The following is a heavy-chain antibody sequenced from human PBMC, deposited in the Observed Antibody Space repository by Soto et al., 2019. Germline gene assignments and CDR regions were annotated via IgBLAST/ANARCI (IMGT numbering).Heavy chain of an antibody. D-gene: IGHD3-16*02. Sequence: PGGTLRLSCAASGLTFSNYWMRWLRQAPEKGLEWVANIKQDGSEKYYVDSVKGRFTISRDNAKNSLYLQMNSLRAEDTAVYYCAGGLHLGELSNSGAFDIRGQGTMVTVSS. V-gene: IGHV3-7*04. CDR1: GLTFSNYW. CDR2: IKQDGSEK. CDR3: AGGLHLGELSNSGAFDI. J-gene: IGHJ3*02.